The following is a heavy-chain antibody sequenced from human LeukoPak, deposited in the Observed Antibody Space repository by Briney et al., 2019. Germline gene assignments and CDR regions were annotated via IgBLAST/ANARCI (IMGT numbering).Heavy chain of an antibody. Sequence: RASVKVSCKASRYTFTNYGISWVRQARGQGLEWMGWISGYNDNTKYAQKLQGRVTMTTDTSMSTAYMELRSLRSDDTAVYYCARNYYDNSGYYYFDYWGQGTLVTVSS. CDR3: ARNYYDNSGYYYFDY. CDR2: ISGYNDNT. V-gene: IGHV1-18*01. D-gene: IGHD3-22*01. CDR1: RYTFTNYG. J-gene: IGHJ4*02.